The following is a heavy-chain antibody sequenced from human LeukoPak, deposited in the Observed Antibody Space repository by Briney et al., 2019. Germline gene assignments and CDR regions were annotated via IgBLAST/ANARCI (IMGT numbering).Heavy chain of an antibody. CDR2: ISDRGGST. V-gene: IGHV3-23*01. D-gene: IGHD5-18*01. J-gene: IGHJ4*02. CDR1: GFNVGSYA. Sequence: GGSLRLSCAASGFNVGSYAMSWVRQAPRKGLEWVSGISDRGGSTYYADSVKGRFTISRDNSKNTLYLQMNSLRAEDTAVYYCAKNLSPGYTYAQYYFDYWGQGTLVTVSS. CDR3: AKNLSPGYTYAQYYFDY.